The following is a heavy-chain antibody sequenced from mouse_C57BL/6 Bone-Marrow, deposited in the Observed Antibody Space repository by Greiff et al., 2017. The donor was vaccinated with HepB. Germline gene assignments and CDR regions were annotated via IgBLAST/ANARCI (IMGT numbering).Heavy chain of an antibody. CDR3: AKNYYGSSGGYFDV. CDR1: GFSLTSYG. Sequence: QVQLQQSGPALVQPSQSLSITCTVSGFSLTSYGVHWVRQSPGKGLEWLGVIWRGGSTDYNAAFMSRLSITKDNSKSQVFFKMNSLQADDTAIYYCAKNYYGSSGGYFDVWGTGTTVTVSS. D-gene: IGHD1-1*01. CDR2: IWRGGST. J-gene: IGHJ1*03. V-gene: IGHV2-5*01.